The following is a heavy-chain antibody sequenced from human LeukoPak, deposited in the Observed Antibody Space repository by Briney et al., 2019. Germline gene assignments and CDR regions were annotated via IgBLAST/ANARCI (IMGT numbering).Heavy chain of an antibody. CDR3: ARDRPYSSSWPDAFDI. Sequence: PSETLSLTCTVSGGSISSYYWSWIRQPAGKGLEWIGRIYTSGSTNYNPSLKSRVTMSVDTSKNQFSLKLSSVTAADTAVYYCARDRPYSSSWPDAFDIWGQGTMVTVSS. J-gene: IGHJ3*02. CDR2: IYTSGST. CDR1: GGSISSYY. V-gene: IGHV4-4*07. D-gene: IGHD6-13*01.